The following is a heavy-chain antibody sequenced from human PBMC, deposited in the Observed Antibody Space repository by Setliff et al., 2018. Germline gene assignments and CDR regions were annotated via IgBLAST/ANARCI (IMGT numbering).Heavy chain of an antibody. CDR1: GYTFTSYA. CDR2: INAGNGNT. CDR3: ARDSGPQRYYFDY. V-gene: IGHV1-3*01. J-gene: IGHJ4*02. Sequence: ASVKVSCKASGYTFTSYAMHWVRQAPGQRLEWMGWINAGNGNTKYSQKFQGRVTITRDTSASTAYMELSSLRSEDTAVYYCARDSGPQRYYFDYRGQGTLVTVSS. D-gene: IGHD2-15*01.